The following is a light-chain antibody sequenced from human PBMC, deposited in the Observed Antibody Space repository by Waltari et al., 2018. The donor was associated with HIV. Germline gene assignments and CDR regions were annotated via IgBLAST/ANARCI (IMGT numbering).Light chain of an antibody. CDR2: AAS. Sequence: AIQMTQSPPSLSASVGDGVTITCRASQNIRRDLGWYQQKPGKAPKLLIYAASTLQTGVSSRFRGGGSGTEFTLTINGLQSEDSATYYCLQDDSFPLTFGPGTKVDLK. CDR1: QNIRRD. V-gene: IGKV1-6*01. J-gene: IGKJ3*01. CDR3: LQDDSFPLT.